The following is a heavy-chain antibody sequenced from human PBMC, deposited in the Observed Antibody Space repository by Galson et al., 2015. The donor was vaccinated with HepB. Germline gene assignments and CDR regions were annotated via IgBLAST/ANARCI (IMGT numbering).Heavy chain of an antibody. CDR3: AGQAGYDSSGYSLY. D-gene: IGHD3-22*01. V-gene: IGHV3-30-3*01. CDR1: GFTFSSYA. Sequence: SLRLSCAASGFTFSSYAMHWVRQAPGKGLEWVAVISYDGSNKYYADSVKGRFTISRDNSKNTLYLQMNSLRAEDTAVCYCAGQAGYDSSGYSLYWGQGTLVTVSS. CDR2: ISYDGSNK. J-gene: IGHJ4*02.